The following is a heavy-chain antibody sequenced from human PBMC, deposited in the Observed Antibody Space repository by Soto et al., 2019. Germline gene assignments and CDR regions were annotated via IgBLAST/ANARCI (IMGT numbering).Heavy chain of an antibody. V-gene: IGHV1-18*01. D-gene: IGHD3-10*01. Sequence: QVQLVQSGAEVKKPGASVKVSCKASGYTFTSYGITWVRQAPGQGLAWMGWITAYNGNTNYAQNLQGRVTMTTDTSTNTAYMELRSLRSDDTAVYYCARRRYGSGARDLDYWGQGTLVTVSS. J-gene: IGHJ4*02. CDR3: ARRRYGSGARDLDY. CDR2: ITAYNGNT. CDR1: GYTFTSYG.